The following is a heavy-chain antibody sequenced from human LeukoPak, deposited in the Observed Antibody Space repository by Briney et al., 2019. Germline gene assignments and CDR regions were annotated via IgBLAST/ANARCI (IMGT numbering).Heavy chain of an antibody. CDR1: GGSISSHY. V-gene: IGHV4-4*07. J-gene: IGHJ4*02. Sequence: SETLSLTCTVSGGSISSHYWSWIRQPAGKGLEWIGRIYTSGSTNYNPSLKSRVTMSVDTSKNQFSLKLSSVTAADTAVYYCARDLPYGDHTPFDYWGQGTLVTVSS. D-gene: IGHD4-17*01. CDR2: IYTSGST. CDR3: ARDLPYGDHTPFDY.